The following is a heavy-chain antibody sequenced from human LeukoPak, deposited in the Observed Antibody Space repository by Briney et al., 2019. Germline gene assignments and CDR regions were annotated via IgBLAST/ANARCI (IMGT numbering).Heavy chain of an antibody. J-gene: IGHJ4*02. CDR1: GFTFSSYE. D-gene: IGHD2-21*01. V-gene: IGHV3-48*03. Sequence: GGSLRLSCAASGFTFSSYEMNWVRQAPGKGLEWVSYISSSGSTIYYADSVKGRFTISRDNAKNSLYLQMNSLRAEDTAVYYCARSVHIGYHDYWGQGTLVTVSS. CDR3: ARSVHIGYHDY. CDR2: ISSSGSTI.